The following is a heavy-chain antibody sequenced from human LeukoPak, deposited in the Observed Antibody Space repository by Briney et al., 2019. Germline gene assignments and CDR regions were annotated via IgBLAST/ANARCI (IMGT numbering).Heavy chain of an antibody. CDR1: GFTFSGYS. J-gene: IGHJ4*02. CDR3: ARKAGGEFDY. CDR2: ISSSSSYI. Sequence: GGSLRLSCAASGFTFSGYSMNWVRQAPGKGLEWVSSISSSSSYIYYADSVKGRFTISRDNAKNSLYLQMNSLRAEDTAVYYCARKAGGEFDYWGQGTLVTVSS. V-gene: IGHV3-21*01. D-gene: IGHD3-16*01.